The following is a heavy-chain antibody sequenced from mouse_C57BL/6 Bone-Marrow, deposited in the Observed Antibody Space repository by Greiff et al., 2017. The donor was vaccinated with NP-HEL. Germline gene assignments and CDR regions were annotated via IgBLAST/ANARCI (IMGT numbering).Heavy chain of an antibody. CDR3: AREGGYCGSPFAY. CDR2: ISYDGSN. V-gene: IGHV3-6*01. CDR1: GYSIISGYF. J-gene: IGHJ3*01. D-gene: IGHD1-1*01. Sequence: EVKLLESGPGLVKPSQSLSLTCSVTGYSIISGYFWNWIRQFPGNKLEWMAYISYDGSNNYNPSLKNRISITRDISKNQCFLKLTSVTTEDTATYYCAREGGYCGSPFAYWGQGTLVTVSA.